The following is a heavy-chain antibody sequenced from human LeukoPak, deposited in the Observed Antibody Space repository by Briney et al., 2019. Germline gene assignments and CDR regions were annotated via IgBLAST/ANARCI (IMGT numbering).Heavy chain of an antibody. CDR3: ARTLSNWFDP. J-gene: IGHJ5*02. Sequence: SETLSLTCTVSGYSISSGYYWGWIRQPPGKGLEWIGYIYYSGSTYYNPSLKSRVTISVDTSKNQFSLKLSSVTAADTAVYYCARTLSNWFDPWGQGTLVTVSS. CDR1: GYSISSGYY. CDR2: IYYSGST. V-gene: IGHV4-30-4*08.